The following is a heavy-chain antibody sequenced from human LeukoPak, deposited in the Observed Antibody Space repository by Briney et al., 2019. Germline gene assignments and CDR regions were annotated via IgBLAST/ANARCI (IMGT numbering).Heavy chain of an antibody. V-gene: IGHV3-21*05. D-gene: IGHD5-12*01. J-gene: IGHJ4*02. CDR1: GFTFRDYD. CDR2: IRTGGNYI. Sequence: GGSLRLSCAASGFTFRDYDMNWVRQAPGKGLEWISYIRTGGNYIYYADSVEGRFTISRDDARNFLYLQMNSLRAEDTAMYYCARENSGYDYYWGQGTLVTVSS. CDR3: ARENSGYDYY.